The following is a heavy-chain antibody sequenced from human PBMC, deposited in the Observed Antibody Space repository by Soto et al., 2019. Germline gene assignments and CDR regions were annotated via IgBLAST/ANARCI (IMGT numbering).Heavy chain of an antibody. CDR2: IYYSGST. V-gene: IGHV4-31*03. CDR1: GGSISSGGYY. J-gene: IGHJ4*02. CDR3: ARVRSYYDSSDPGDYFDY. Sequence: SETLSLTCTVSGGSISSGGYYWSWIRQHPGKGLEWIGYIYYSGSTYYNPSLKSRVTISVDTSKNQFSLKLSSVTAADTAVYYCARVRSYYDSSDPGDYFDYWGQGTLVTVSS. D-gene: IGHD3-22*01.